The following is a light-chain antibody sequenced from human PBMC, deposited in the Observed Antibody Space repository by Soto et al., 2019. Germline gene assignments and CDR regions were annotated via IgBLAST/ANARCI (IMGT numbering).Light chain of an antibody. CDR3: KQYNNWPRT. V-gene: IGKV3-15*01. CDR1: QSVSTN. J-gene: IGKJ1*01. Sequence: EIVMTQSPATLSVSPGERATLSCRASQSVSTNLAWYQQKPGQAPRLLIYGASTRATGIPARFSGSGSGTDFTLTIGSLQSEDFAFYYCKQYNNWPRTFGQGTKVEIK. CDR2: GAS.